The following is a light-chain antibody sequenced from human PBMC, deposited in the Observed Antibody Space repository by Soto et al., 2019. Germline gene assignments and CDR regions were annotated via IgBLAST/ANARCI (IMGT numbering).Light chain of an antibody. CDR3: SSYAGGSTFVV. J-gene: IGLJ2*01. Sequence: QSALTQPASVSGSPGQSITISCTGTSSDVGSYNLVSWYQQHPGKAPKLMIYGGSKRPSGVSNRFSGSKSGNTASLTISGLQAEDEADYYCSSYAGGSTFVVFGGGTRLTVL. V-gene: IGLV2-23*03. CDR2: GGS. CDR1: SSDVGSYNL.